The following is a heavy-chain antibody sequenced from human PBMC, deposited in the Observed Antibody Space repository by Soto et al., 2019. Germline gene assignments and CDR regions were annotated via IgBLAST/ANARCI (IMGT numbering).Heavy chain of an antibody. D-gene: IGHD4-4*01. CDR2: INHSGST. V-gene: IGHV4-34*01. Sequence: QVQLQQWGAGLLKPSEILSLTCAVYGGSFSGYYWSWIRQPPGKGLEWIGEINHSGSTNYNPSLKSRVTISVDTSKNQFSLKLSSVTAADTAVYYCARRESNYVFEPWGQGTLVTVSS. CDR3: ARRESNYVFEP. CDR1: GGSFSGYY. J-gene: IGHJ5*02.